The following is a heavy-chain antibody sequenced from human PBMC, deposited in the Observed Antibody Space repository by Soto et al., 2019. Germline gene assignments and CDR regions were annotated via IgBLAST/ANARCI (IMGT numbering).Heavy chain of an antibody. D-gene: IGHD3-22*01. V-gene: IGHV4-34*01. J-gene: IGHJ4*02. CDR3: ARGREGYYDSSGYYSPFDY. CDR2: INHSGST. CDR1: GGSFSGYY. Sequence: QVQLQQWGAGLLKPSETLSLTCAVYGGSFSGYYWSWIRQPPGKGLEWIGEINHSGSTNYNPSLKSRVTISVDTSNNQFSLKLSSVTAADTAVYYCARGREGYYDSSGYYSPFDYWGQGTLVTVSS.